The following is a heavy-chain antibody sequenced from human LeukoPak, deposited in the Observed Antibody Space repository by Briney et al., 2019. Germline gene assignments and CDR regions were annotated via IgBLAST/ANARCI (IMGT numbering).Heavy chain of an antibody. J-gene: IGHJ6*03. CDR1: GYTFTSYW. D-gene: IGHD1-26*01. Sequence: GESLKISCKGSGYTFTSYWIAWVRQLPGKGLEWMGIIYPGDSDTRYSPSFEGQVTISADKSVSTAYLQWSSLKASDTAIYYCAIQGLDSGSPTPWYYMDVWGKGTTVTVSS. CDR2: IYPGDSDT. V-gene: IGHV5-51*01. CDR3: AIQGLDSGSPTPWYYMDV.